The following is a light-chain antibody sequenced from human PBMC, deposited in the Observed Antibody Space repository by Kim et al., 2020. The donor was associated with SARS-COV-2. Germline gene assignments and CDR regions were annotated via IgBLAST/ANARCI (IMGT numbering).Light chain of an antibody. CDR3: CSYAGSGTWV. CDR1: SNAIGSYDI. CDR2: EVS. J-gene: IGLJ2*01. V-gene: IGLV2-23*02. Sequence: GESSTIACTRTSNAIGSYDIVSMYQQLPGRAPKLVISEVSKRPSGISSRFSGSKSGNTASLSISGLQTEDEADYSCCSYAGSGTWVFGGGTKLTVL.